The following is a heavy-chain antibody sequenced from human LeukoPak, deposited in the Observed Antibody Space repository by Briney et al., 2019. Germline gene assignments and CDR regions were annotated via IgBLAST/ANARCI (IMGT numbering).Heavy chain of an antibody. CDR1: GFTFDDYG. J-gene: IGHJ4*02. V-gene: IGHV3-20*04. Sequence: GGSLRLSCAASGFTFDDYGMSWVRQAPGKGLEWVSGINWNGGSTGYADSVKGRFTISRDNAKNSLYLQMNSLRAEDTALYYCASRGPSFRTSHYFDYWGQGTLVTVSS. CDR2: INWNGGST. CDR3: ASRGPSFRTSHYFDY. D-gene: IGHD1-1*01.